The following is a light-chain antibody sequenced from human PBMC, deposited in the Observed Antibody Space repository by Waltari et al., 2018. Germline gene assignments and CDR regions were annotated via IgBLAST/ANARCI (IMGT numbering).Light chain of an antibody. Sequence: QSALTQPPSASGSPGQSVTISCTGTASDVGGYRYVSWCQQHPGKAPKLIIFAVSKRPRRVPGRFSGSKSGNTASLTVSGLQAEDEADYYCSSYAGSNNYVFGTGTKVTVL. CDR3: SSYAGSNNYV. CDR1: ASDVGGYRY. J-gene: IGLJ1*01. CDR2: AVS. V-gene: IGLV2-8*01.